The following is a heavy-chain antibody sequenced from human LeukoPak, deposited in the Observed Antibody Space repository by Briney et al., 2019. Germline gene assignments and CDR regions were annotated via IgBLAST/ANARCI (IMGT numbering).Heavy chain of an antibody. CDR1: GFTFSNHY. D-gene: IGHD1-7*01. V-gene: IGHV3-72*01. Sequence: GGSLRLSCAASGFTFSNHYMDWVRQAPGKGLEWIGRTKNKAYDYTTQYAASVKGRFTISRDDSENSLYMQMISLNVEDTSVYFCARHSVHLNYANDNWGQGKLVTVSS. CDR3: ARHSVHLNYANDN. J-gene: IGHJ4*02. CDR2: TKNKAYDYTT.